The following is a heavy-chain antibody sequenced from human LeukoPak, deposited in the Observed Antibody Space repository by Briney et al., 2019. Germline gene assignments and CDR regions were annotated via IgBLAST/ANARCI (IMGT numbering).Heavy chain of an antibody. CDR2: ISSSGSTI. CDR3: ARDYFTSLRERGKFDY. CDR1: GFTFSSYS. V-gene: IGHV3-48*04. Sequence: GGSLRLSCAASGFTFSSYSMNWVHQAPGKGLEWVSYISSSGSTIYYADSVKGRFTISRDNAKNSLYLQMNSLRAEDTAVYYCARDYFTSLRERGKFDYWGQGTLVTVSS. J-gene: IGHJ4*02. D-gene: IGHD2-2*01.